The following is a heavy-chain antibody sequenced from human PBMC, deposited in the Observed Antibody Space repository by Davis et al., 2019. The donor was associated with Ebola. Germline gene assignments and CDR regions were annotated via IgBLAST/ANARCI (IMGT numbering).Heavy chain of an antibody. CDR2: IRSKANSYAT. CDR1: GFTFSGSA. CDR3: TLPDYYDSSGYYYTDY. Sequence: GGSLRLSCAASGFTFSGSAMHWVRQASGKGLEWVGRIRSKANSYATAYAASVKGRFTISRDDSKNTAYLQMNSLKTEDTAVYYCTLPDYYDSSGYYYTDYWGQGTLVTVSS. V-gene: IGHV3-73*01. D-gene: IGHD3-22*01. J-gene: IGHJ4*02.